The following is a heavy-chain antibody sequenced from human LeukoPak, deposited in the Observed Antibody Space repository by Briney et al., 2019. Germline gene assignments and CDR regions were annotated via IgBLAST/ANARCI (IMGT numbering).Heavy chain of an antibody. V-gene: IGHV3-30-3*01. Sequence: GGSLRLSCAASGFTFSSYAMHWVRQAPGKGLEWVAVISYDGSNKYYADSVKGRFTISRDNSKNTLYLQMNSLRAEDTAVYYCARGRDVRYCSSTSCYTSFDYWGQGTLVTVSS. D-gene: IGHD2-2*02. CDR2: ISYDGSNK. CDR1: GFTFSSYA. J-gene: IGHJ4*02. CDR3: ARGRDVRYCSSTSCYTSFDY.